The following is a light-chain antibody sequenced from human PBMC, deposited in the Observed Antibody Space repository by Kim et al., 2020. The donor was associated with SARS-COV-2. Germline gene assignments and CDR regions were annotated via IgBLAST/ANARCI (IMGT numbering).Light chain of an antibody. Sequence: VALGQTVRITCQGDSLRSYYASWYQQKPGQAPVLGIYGKNNRPSGIPDRFSGSSSGNTASLTITGAQAEDEADYYCNSRDSSGPVVFGGGTQLTVL. CDR2: GKN. V-gene: IGLV3-19*01. CDR1: SLRSYY. CDR3: NSRDSSGPVV. J-gene: IGLJ2*01.